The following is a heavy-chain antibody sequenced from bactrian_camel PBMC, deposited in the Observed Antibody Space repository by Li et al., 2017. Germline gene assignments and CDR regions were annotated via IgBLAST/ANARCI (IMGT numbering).Heavy chain of an antibody. J-gene: IGHJ4*01. CDR1: GYTSSAGTA. CDR3: AADGFLATGRVDCGSHDFAY. CDR2: INTYGDI. Sequence: HVQLVESGGGSVQPGESLRLSCAISGYTSSAGTACLAWFRQAPGKEREAVTYINTYGDIYYADSVKGRFTVSKDNARDTLWLRLQMDNLEPEDSAKYYCAADGFLATGRVDCGSHDFAYWGQGTQVTVS. V-gene: IGHV3S1*01. D-gene: IGHD5*01.